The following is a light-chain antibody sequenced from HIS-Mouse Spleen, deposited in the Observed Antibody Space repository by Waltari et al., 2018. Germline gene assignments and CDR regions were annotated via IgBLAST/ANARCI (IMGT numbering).Light chain of an antibody. J-gene: IGLJ1*01. CDR3: CSYAGSYTYV. Sequence: QSALTHPRPLSGSPGQSSTISCTGTSTDVGGYNTFSCYQQHPGKAPKLMIYDVSKRPSGVPDRFSGSKSGNTASLTISGLQAEDEADYYCCSYAGSYTYVFGTGTKVTVL. CDR2: DVS. CDR1: STDVGGYNT. V-gene: IGLV2-11*01.